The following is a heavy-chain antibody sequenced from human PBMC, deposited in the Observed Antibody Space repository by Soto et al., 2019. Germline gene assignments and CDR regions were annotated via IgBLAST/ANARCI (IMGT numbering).Heavy chain of an antibody. J-gene: IGHJ4*02. Sequence: SETLSLTCTVSGGSISSGGYYWSWIRQHPGKGLEWIGYIYYSGSTYYNPSLKSRVTISVDTSKNQFSMKLSSVNAADTAANKCARSSTSANYFDYGGQETRVTVSS. CDR3: ARSSTSANYFDY. CDR1: GGSISSGGYY. V-gene: IGHV4-31*03. CDR2: IYYSGST. D-gene: IGHD2-2*01.